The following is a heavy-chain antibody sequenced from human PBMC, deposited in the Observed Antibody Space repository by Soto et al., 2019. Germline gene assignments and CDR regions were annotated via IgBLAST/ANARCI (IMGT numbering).Heavy chain of an antibody. J-gene: IGHJ4*02. CDR2: ISGSGGST. D-gene: IGHD6-19*01. CDR3: ARRSSGWYFDY. CDR1: GFTFSSYA. Sequence: EVQLLESGGGLVQPGGSLRLSCAASGFTFSSYAMSWVRQAPGKGLEWVSAISGSGGSTYYEDSVKGRFTISRDNSTNTLYLQMNSLTAEDTAVYYCARRSSGWYFDYWGQGTLVTVSS. V-gene: IGHV3-23*01.